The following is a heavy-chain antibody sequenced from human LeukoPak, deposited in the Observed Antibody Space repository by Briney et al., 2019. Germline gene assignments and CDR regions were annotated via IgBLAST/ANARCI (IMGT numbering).Heavy chain of an antibody. CDR1: GFTFSSYA. D-gene: IGHD3-10*01. J-gene: IGHJ4*02. CDR3: AREDASGSLFDY. CDR2: ISGSGGST. Sequence: GGSLRLSCAASGFTFSSYAMSWVRQAPGKGPEWVSAISGSGGSTYYADSVKGRFTIPRDNAKHSLYLQMNSLRAEDTAVYYCAREDASGSLFDYWGQGILVTVSS. V-gene: IGHV3-23*01.